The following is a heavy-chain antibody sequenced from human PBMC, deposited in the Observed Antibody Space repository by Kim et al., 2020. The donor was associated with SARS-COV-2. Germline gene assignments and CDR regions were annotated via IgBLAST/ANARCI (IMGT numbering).Heavy chain of an antibody. CDR2: GGT. D-gene: IGHD2-15*01. V-gene: IGHV1-2*02. CDR3: ARSSLLDFDY. Sequence: GGTNYAQRFQGRVTMTRDTSLSTVYLEMTRLRSDDTAVYYCARSSLLDFDYWGQGTLVTVSS. J-gene: IGHJ4*02.